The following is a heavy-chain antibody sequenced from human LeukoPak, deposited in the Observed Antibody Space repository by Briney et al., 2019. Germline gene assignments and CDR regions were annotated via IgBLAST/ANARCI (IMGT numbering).Heavy chain of an antibody. CDR3: ARGTGGYQLLLYY. D-gene: IGHD2-2*01. Sequence: SEPLSLTCTVSGGSISSYYWSWIRQPGEEGLEWRGRIYTGGSTNYNPSLKSRVTMSVATSKNQFSLKLSSVTAADTAVYYCARGTGGYQLLLYYWGQGTLVTVSS. CDR2: IYTGGST. CDR1: GGSISSYY. V-gene: IGHV4-4*07. J-gene: IGHJ4*02.